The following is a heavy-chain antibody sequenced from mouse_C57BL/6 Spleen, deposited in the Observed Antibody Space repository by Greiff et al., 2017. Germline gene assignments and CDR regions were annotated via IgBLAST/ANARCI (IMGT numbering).Heavy chain of an antibody. J-gene: IGHJ4*01. CDR3: ARVTGPYYYAMDY. CDR2: IDPSDSYT. D-gene: IGHD4-1*01. CDR1: GYTFTSYW. V-gene: IGHV1-69*01. Sequence: QVQLQQPGAELVMPGASVKLSCKASGYTFTSYWMHWVKQRPGQGLEWIGEIDPSDSYTNYNQKFKGKSTLTGDKSSSTAYMQLSSLTSEDSAVXYCARVTGPYYYAMDYWGQGTSVTVSS.